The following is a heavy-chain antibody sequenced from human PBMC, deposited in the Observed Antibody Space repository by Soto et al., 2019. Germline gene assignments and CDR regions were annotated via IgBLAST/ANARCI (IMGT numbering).Heavy chain of an antibody. CDR1: GGSVSSGSYY. V-gene: IGHV4-61*01. Sequence: SETLSLTCTVSGGSVSSGSYYWSWIRQPPGKGLEWIGYIYYSGSTNYNPSLKGRVSISLDTSKTQFSLKLTSVTAADTAVYYCAREPAGGPFDYWGQGTLVTVSS. J-gene: IGHJ4*02. CDR3: AREPAGGPFDY. CDR2: IYYSGST. D-gene: IGHD2-2*01.